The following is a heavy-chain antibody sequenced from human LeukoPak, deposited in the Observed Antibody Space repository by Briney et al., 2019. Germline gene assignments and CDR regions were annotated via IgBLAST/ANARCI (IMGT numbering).Heavy chain of an antibody. CDR2: IIPIFGTA. CDR1: GGTFSSYA. D-gene: IGHD4-11*01. CDR3: ARDGRTTVSPRGYYYYYYYMDV. V-gene: IGHV1-69*13. Sequence: GASVKVSCKASGGTFSSYAISWVRQAPGQGLEWMGGIIPIFGTANYAQKFQGSVTITADESMSTAYMELSSLRSEDTAVYYCARDGRTTVSPRGYYYYYYYMDVWGKGTTVTVSS. J-gene: IGHJ6*03.